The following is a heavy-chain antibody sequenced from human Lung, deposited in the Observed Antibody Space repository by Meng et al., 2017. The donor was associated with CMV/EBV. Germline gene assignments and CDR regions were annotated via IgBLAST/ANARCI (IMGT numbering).Heavy chain of an antibody. CDR1: GYNFTAYY. CDR2: INPKSGGT. CDR3: ARVKRYCTGGTCSSTGYYGMDV. V-gene: IGHV1-2*02. Sequence: ASXXVSCKASGYNFTAYYIHWVRQAPGQGLEWMGWINPKSGGTNYAQKFQGRITMTGDTSITTAYMELSRLRSDDMAVYHCARVKRYCTGGTCSSTGYYGMDVWGRGXTVTVSS. D-gene: IGHD2-15*01. J-gene: IGHJ6*02.